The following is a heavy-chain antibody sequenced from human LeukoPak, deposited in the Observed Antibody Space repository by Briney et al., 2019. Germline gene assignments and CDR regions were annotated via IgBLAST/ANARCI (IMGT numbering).Heavy chain of an antibody. CDR3: AKGRWLQFGTSYFDY. CDR2: ISGSGGST. D-gene: IGHD5-24*01. Sequence: GGSLRLSCAASGFTFSSYAINWVRQAPGKGLEWVSAISGSGGSTYYADSVKGRFTISRDNSKNTLFLQMDSLRAEDTAVYYCAKGRWLQFGTSYFDYWGQGTLVTVSS. J-gene: IGHJ4*02. CDR1: GFTFSSYA. V-gene: IGHV3-23*01.